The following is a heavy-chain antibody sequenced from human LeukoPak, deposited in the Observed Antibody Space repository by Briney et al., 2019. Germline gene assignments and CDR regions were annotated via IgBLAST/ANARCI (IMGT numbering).Heavy chain of an antibody. V-gene: IGHV3-48*01. Sequence: GGSLRLSCAASGFTFSSYIMNWVRQAPGKGLDWVSYISSSSSTIYYADSVKGRFTMSRDNAKNSLYLQMNSLRAEDTAVYYCARVTSPYVFDIWGQGTMVTVSS. CDR3: ARVTSPYVFDI. CDR1: GFTFSSYI. J-gene: IGHJ3*02. CDR2: ISSSSSTI. D-gene: IGHD3-3*01.